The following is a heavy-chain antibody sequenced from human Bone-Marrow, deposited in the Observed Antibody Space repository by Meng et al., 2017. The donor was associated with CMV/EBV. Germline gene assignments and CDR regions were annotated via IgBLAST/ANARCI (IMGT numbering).Heavy chain of an antibody. V-gene: IGHV1-2*02. D-gene: IGHD4-23*01. CDR1: GYSFTGYY. CDR3: ARPNSADYGGNSD. CDR2: IDPNSGDT. J-gene: IGHJ4*02. Sequence: ASVKVSCKTSGYSFTGYYMQWVRQAPGQGLEWMGWIDPNSGDTNIAQRFQGRVTMTRDTSISTAYMELSSLRSEDTAVYYCARPNSADYGGNSDWGQGTLVTVSS.